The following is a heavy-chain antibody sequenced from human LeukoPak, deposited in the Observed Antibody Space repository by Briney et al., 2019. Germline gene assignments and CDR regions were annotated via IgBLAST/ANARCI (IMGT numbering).Heavy chain of an antibody. J-gene: IGHJ4*02. CDR3: ARGRYSSGIRTFDY. CDR2: MNPNSGNT. CDR1: GYTFTSYD. Sequence: ASVKVSCKASGYTFTSYDINWVRRATGQGLEWMGWMNPNSGNTGYAQKFQGRVTMTRNTSISTAYMELSSLRSEDTAVYYCARGRYSSGIRTFDYWGQGTLVTVSS. V-gene: IGHV1-8*01. D-gene: IGHD6-19*01.